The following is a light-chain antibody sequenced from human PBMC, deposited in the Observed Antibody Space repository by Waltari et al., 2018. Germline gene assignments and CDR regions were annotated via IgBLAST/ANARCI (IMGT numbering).Light chain of an antibody. Sequence: EIVLTQSPGTLSLSPGERATLSCRASQSVSSIYLAWYQQKPGQAPRLLIYGASSRATGIPDRFSGSGSGTDFTLTISRLEPEDFAVYYCQQYGSSPQTFGQGTKVEIK. CDR1: QSVSSIY. V-gene: IGKV3-20*01. CDR2: GAS. CDR3: QQYGSSPQT. J-gene: IGKJ1*01.